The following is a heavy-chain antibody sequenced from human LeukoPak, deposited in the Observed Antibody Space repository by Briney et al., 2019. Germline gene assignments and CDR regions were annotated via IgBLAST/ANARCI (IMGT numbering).Heavy chain of an antibody. CDR2: ITPNADRT. Sequence: GGSLRLSCAASGFTFGRYGMSWVRQAPGKGLEWVSFITPNADRTSYADSVEGRFTISRDNPRNTLYMQMNSLRAEDTAVYYCAKDHVAASYYYYYGMDVWGQGTTVTVSS. J-gene: IGHJ6*02. V-gene: IGHV3-23*01. CDR3: AKDHVAASYYYYYGMDV. D-gene: IGHD2-15*01. CDR1: GFTFGRYG.